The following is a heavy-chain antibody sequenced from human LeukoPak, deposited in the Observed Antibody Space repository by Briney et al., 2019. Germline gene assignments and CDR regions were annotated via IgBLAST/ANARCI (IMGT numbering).Heavy chain of an antibody. CDR3: ATELGFRNAFDI. D-gene: IGHD3-16*01. CDR2: ISSSSSTI. J-gene: IGHJ3*02. V-gene: IGHV3-48*04. Sequence: GGSLRLSCAASGFTFSSYSMNWVRQAPGKGLEWVSYISSSSSTIYYADSVKGRFTISRDNAKNSLYLQMNSLRAEDTAVYYCATELGFRNAFDIWGQGTMVTVSS. CDR1: GFTFSSYS.